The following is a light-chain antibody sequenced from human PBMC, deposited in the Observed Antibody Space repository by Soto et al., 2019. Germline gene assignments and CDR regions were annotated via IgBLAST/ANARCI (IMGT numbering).Light chain of an antibody. CDR3: AAWDDSLNGWV. CDR2: YDD. J-gene: IGLJ3*02. V-gene: IGLV1-36*01. Sequence: QSVLTQPPSVSEAPRQRVTISCSGGSSNIGKNAVHWFQQLPGMAPKLLIYYDDLLPSGVSDRFSGSKSGTSASLAISGLQSEDEADYYCAAWDDSLNGWVFGGGTKVTVL. CDR1: SSNIGKNA.